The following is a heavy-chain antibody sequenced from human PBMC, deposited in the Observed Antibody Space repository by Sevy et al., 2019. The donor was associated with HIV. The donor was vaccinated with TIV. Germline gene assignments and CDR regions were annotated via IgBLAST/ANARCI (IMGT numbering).Heavy chain of an antibody. J-gene: IGHJ4*02. D-gene: IGHD3-16*02. CDR2: IYYSGST. Sequence: SETLSLTCTVSGGSISSSSYYWGWIRQPPGKGLEWIGSIYYSGSTYYNPSLKSRVTISLDTSRNQFSLKLSSVTAADTAVYYCASPFDYDYVWGSYRYDYWGQGTLVTVS. CDR1: GGSISSSSYY. V-gene: IGHV4-39*01. CDR3: ASPFDYDYVWGSYRYDY.